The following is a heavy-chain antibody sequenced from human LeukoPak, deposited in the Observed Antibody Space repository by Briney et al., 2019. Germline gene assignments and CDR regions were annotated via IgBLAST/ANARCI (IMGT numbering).Heavy chain of an antibody. D-gene: IGHD6-19*01. CDR3: ARDPGGSSGWYRLNNWFDP. J-gene: IGHJ5*02. Sequence: EASVKVSCKASGYTFIGYYMHWVGQAPGQGLEWMGWINANSGGTNYAQKFQGRVTMTRDTSISTVYMDLSRLRSDDTVMYYCARDPGGSSGWYRLNNWFDPWGQGTLVTVSS. CDR1: GYTFIGYY. V-gene: IGHV1-2*02. CDR2: INANSGGT.